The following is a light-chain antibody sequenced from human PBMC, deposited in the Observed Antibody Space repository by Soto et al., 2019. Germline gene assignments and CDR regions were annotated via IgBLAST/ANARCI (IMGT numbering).Light chain of an antibody. CDR1: QSVSRN. CDR2: DAS. J-gene: IGKJ3*01. V-gene: IGKV3-11*01. Sequence: ELVWTQSPATMPFSPGQRATLSFRASQSVSRNLSWYQQKPGQAPRLLIYDASNRATGIPARFSGSGSVTDFTLTSSRLEPEDFAVYYCQQRSNWATFGPGTKVDIK. CDR3: QQRSNWAT.